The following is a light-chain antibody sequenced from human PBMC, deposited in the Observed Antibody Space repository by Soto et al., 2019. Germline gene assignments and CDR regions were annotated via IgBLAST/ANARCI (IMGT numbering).Light chain of an antibody. CDR3: AAWDDSLNGPV. CDR2: SNN. V-gene: IGLV1-44*01. J-gene: IGLJ2*01. Sequence: QAVVTQPPSASGTPGQRVTGSCSGSSSNIGSNSVNWYQQLPGTAPKLLIYSNNQRPSGVPDRFSGSKSGTSASLAISGLQSEDEADYYCAAWDDSLNGPVFGGGTKLTVL. CDR1: SSNIGSNS.